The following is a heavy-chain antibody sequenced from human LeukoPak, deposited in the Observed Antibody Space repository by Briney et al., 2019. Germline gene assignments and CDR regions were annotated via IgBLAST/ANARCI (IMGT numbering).Heavy chain of an antibody. J-gene: IGHJ4*02. CDR3: ARENRFIAAAVWVN. CDR2: IYTSGST. CDR1: GGSISSYY. Sequence: SETLSLTCTVSGGSISSYYWSWIRQPAGKGLEWIGRIYTSGSTNYNPSLKSRVTMSVDTSKNQFSLKLSSVTAADTAVYYCARENRFIAAAVWVNWGQGTLVTVSS. D-gene: IGHD6-13*01. V-gene: IGHV4-4*07.